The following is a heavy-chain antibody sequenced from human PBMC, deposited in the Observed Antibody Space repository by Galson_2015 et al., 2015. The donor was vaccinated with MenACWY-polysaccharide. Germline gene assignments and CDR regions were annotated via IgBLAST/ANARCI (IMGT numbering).Heavy chain of an antibody. D-gene: IGHD4-17*01. V-gene: IGHV4-61*02. CDR2: IYTSGST. CDR1: GGSISSGSYY. Sequence: TLSLTCTVSGGSISSGSYYWSWIRQPAGKGLEWIGRIYTSGSTNYNPSLKSRVIISVDTSKNQFSLKLSSVTAADTAVYYCAREGAGTVTTSSYFDYWGQGTLVTVSS. CDR3: AREGAGTVTTSSYFDY. J-gene: IGHJ4*02.